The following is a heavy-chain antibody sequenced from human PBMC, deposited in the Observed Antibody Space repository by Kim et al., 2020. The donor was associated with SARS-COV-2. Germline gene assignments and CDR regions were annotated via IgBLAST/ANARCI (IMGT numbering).Heavy chain of an antibody. J-gene: IGHJ3*02. CDR3: VNGGPDAFDI. D-gene: IGHD3-10*01. CDR1: GGSISSYY. Sequence: SETLSLTCTVSGGSISSYYWSWIRQPPGKGLEWIGYIYYSGSTNYNPSLKSRVTISVDTSKNQFSLKLSPVTAADTAVYYCVNGGPDAFDIWGQGTMVTVSS. V-gene: IGHV4-59*01. CDR2: IYYSGST.